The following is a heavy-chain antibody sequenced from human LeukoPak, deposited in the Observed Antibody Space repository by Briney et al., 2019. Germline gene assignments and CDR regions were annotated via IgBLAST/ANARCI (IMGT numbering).Heavy chain of an antibody. CDR1: GFIFSDLY. CDR3: ASDQVSGVFDY. J-gene: IGHJ4*02. CDR2: ISPDGSYT. D-gene: IGHD5/OR15-5a*01. Sequence: GGALRLSCASSGFIFSDLYINWIRQSPGKGLEWLAYISPDGSYTTYGDSVKGRFVISRDNAKNSVSLQINSLRVEDTALYFCASDQVSGVFDYWGQGARVTVS. V-gene: IGHV3-11*05.